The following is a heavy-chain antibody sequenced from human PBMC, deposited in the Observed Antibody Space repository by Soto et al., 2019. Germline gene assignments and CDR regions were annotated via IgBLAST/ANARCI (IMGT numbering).Heavy chain of an antibody. D-gene: IGHD1-20*01. J-gene: IGHJ4*02. CDR2: FDPADGET. Sequence: ASVKVSCKVSGYTLTELSMHCVRQAPGKGLEWMGGFDPADGETIYAQKFQGRVTMTEDTSTDTAYLYLSSLRSEDTVVYYCATDATRRNWNDAGNLDYWGQGTLVTVSS. CDR3: ATDATRRNWNDAGNLDY. V-gene: IGHV1-24*01. CDR1: GYTLTELS.